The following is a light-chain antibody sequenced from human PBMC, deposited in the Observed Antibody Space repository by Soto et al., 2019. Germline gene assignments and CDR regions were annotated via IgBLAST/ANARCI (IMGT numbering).Light chain of an antibody. Sequence: EIVMTQSPAPLSVSPGESATLSCRASQSISSELAWYQQKPGQPPRLLIYGASTRATGVPARFTGSGSGSDFTLPISGLQSEDFAVYYCQQGHNWPLTFGQGTRLEI. CDR1: QSISSE. CDR2: GAS. CDR3: QQGHNWPLT. J-gene: IGKJ2*01. V-gene: IGKV3-15*01.